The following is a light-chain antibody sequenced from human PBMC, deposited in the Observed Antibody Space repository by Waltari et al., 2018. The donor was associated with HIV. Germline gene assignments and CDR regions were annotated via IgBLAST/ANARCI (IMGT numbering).Light chain of an antibody. Sequence: NFILTQPHSVSESPGKTVTISCTRSSGSIASDYVQWYQQRLGSAPTVVIYDHRQRPSGVPVRFSGSIDSSSNAASLTISGLRSEDEADYYCQSSYSNSQVFGGGTKLTVL. CDR3: QSSYSNSQV. J-gene: IGLJ2*01. CDR1: SGSIASDY. CDR2: DHR. V-gene: IGLV6-57*03.